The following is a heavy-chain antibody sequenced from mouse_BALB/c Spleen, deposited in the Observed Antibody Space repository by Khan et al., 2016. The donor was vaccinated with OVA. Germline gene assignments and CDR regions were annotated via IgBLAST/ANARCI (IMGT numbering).Heavy chain of an antibody. CDR1: GFIFSSFG. CDR2: ISRGSRTI. V-gene: IGHV5-17*02. Sequence: EVQLVESGGGLVQPGGSRKLSCAASGFIFSSFGMPWVRQAPEKGLEWVAYISRGSRTIYYADTVQGRFTISTDNPKSTLCLQMTRRRAVDSAMYYCARREAIDYWGQGTSVTVSS. J-gene: IGHJ4*01. CDR3: ARREAIDY.